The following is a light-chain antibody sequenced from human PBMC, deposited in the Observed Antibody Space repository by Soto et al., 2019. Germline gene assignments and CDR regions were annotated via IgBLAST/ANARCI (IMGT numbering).Light chain of an antibody. CDR2: LGS. Sequence: IVISQSPLSPPVTPGELACISCRSSQTLLHINGNNYLDCYLQQPGQSPHHLIYLGSNRSSGVPDRFSGSGSGTDFTLKISRVEAEDVGVYYCMQALQTPGTFGGGTKVDIK. J-gene: IGKJ4*02. CDR3: MQALQTPGT. CDR1: QTLLHINGNNY. V-gene: IGKV2-28*01.